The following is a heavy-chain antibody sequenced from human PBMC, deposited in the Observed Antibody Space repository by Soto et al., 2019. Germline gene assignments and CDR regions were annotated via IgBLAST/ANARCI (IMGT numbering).Heavy chain of an antibody. CDR1: GGSISSGGYY. Sequence: SETLSLTCTVSGGSISSGGYYWSWIRQHPGKGLEWIGYIYYSGSTYYNPSLKSRVTISVDTSKNQFSLKLSSVTAADTAVYYWAGITEFFHGPELPDYWAQEPLDPFSA. V-gene: IGHV4-31*03. D-gene: IGHD3-3*01. CDR3: AGITEFFHGPELPDY. J-gene: IGHJ4*02. CDR2: IYYSGST.